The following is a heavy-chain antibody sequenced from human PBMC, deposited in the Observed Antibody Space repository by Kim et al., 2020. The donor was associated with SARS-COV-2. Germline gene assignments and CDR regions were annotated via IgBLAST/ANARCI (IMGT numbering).Heavy chain of an antibody. J-gene: IGHJ4*02. CDR3: ARDPLSGSPG. V-gene: IGHV4-59*13. CDR1: GGSISSYY. CDR2: IYYSGST. D-gene: IGHD1-26*01. Sequence: SETLSLTCTVSGGSISSYYWSWIRQPPGKGLEWIGYIYYSGSTNYNPSLKSRVTISVDTSKNQFSLKLSSVTAADTAVYYCARDPLSGSPGWGQGTLVTVSS.